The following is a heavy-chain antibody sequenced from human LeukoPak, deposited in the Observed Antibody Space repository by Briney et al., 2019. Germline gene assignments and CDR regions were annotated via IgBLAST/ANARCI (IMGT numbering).Heavy chain of an antibody. CDR3: ARGRRYFDYFDY. CDR2: INHSGST. V-gene: IGHV4-34*01. D-gene: IGHD3-9*01. CDR1: GGSFSGYY. J-gene: IGHJ4*02. Sequence: PSETLSLTCAVYGGSFSGYYWSWIRQPPGKGLEWIGEINHSGSTNYNPSLKSRVTISVDTSKNQFSLKLSSVTAADTAVYYCARGRRYFDYFDYWGQGTLVTVSS.